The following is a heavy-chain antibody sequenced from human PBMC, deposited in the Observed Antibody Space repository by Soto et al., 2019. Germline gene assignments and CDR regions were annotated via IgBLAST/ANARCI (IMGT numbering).Heavy chain of an antibody. V-gene: IGHV3-33*06. CDR2: TWYDGRNK. CDR3: VKSIAVAAGWLEA. J-gene: IGHJ5*02. D-gene: IGHD6-19*01. Sequence: GGSLRLCCAAYGFTFSDYGMHWVRQAPGKGLEWVAGTWYDGRNKYYADSVKGRFTISRDNSKNSVYLQMNSLRAEDTAVYYCVKSIAVAAGWLEAWGQGTAVPVSS. CDR1: GFTFSDYG.